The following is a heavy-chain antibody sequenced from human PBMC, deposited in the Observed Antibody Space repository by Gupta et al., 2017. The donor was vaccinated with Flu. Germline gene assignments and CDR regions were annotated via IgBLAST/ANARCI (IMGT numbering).Heavy chain of an antibody. Sequence: QLHLVQSGAEVKRPGASVKLSCKTSGYTFAGYYVHWVRQAPGLGLEWMGIINPNGGSTNDAQKFHGRVTMSGDTSTSSVYMELGSLRSEDTAVYYCARGMPGYTYGYNYFHYWGQGTLVTVSS. CDR2: INPNGGST. D-gene: IGHD5-18*01. V-gene: IGHV1-46*01. J-gene: IGHJ4*02. CDR1: GYTFAGYY. CDR3: ARGMPGYTYGYNYFHY.